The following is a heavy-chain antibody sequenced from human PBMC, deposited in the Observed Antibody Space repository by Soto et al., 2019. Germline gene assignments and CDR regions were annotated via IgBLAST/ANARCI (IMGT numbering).Heavy chain of an antibody. Sequence: SVKVSCKASGVTFNRQDMRWVRQAPGQGLEWMGGIIPMFGTPHYAEKFQDRVTITADESTGTAYLELSSLTSEDTAVYYCATSEGRDGCSFDYWGPGTLVTVSS. V-gene: IGHV1-69*13. CDR2: IIPMFGTP. D-gene: IGHD6-19*01. J-gene: IGHJ4*02. CDR3: ATSEGRDGCSFDY. CDR1: GVTFNRQD.